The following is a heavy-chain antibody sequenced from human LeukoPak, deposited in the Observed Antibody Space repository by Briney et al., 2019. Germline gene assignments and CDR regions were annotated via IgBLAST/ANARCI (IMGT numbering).Heavy chain of an antibody. V-gene: IGHV3-48*01. CDR3: ARGSPPDY. CDR2: ISSSSSTI. Sequence: GGSLRLSCAASGFTFSSYSMNWDRQAPGKGLEWVSYISSSSSTIYYADSVKGRFTISRDNSKNTLHLQMDSLRAEDMAVYYCARGSPPDYWGQGTLVTVSS. J-gene: IGHJ4*02. CDR1: GFTFSSYS.